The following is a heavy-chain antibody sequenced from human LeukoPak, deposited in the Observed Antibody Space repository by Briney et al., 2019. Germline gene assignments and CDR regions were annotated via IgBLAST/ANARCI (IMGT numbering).Heavy chain of an antibody. V-gene: IGHV3-33*01. CDR1: GFTFSSYG. J-gene: IGHJ4*02. Sequence: GGSLGLSCAASGFTFSSYGMHWVRQAPGKGLEWVAVIWYDGSNKYYADSVKGRFTISRDNSKNTLYLQTNSLRAEDTAVYYCARGHTIFGVVIMGYWGQGTLVTVSS. CDR3: ARGHTIFGVVIMGY. CDR2: IWYDGSNK. D-gene: IGHD3-3*01.